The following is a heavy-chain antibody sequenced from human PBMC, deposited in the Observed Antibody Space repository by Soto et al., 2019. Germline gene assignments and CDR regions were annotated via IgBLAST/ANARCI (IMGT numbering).Heavy chain of an antibody. CDR3: AKESLYRRTFHT. CDR2: ISGSGDTT. J-gene: IGHJ3*02. D-gene: IGHD2-2*01. Sequence: EVQLLESGGGLVQPGESLRLSCAASGFTFASYAITWVRQAPGKGLEWVSTISGSGDTTYYEDSVKGRFTISRDNSKNTVYLQMNGLTSEDTALYYCAKESLYRRTFHTWGQGTMVTVSS. V-gene: IGHV3-23*01. CDR1: GFTFASYA.